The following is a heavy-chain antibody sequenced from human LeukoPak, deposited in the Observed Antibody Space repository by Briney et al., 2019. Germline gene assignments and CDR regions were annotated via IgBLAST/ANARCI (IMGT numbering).Heavy chain of an antibody. J-gene: IGHJ5*02. V-gene: IGHV4-39*07. D-gene: IGHD3-10*01. Sequence: SETLSLTCTVSGGSISSSSYYWGWIRQPPGKGLEWIGSIYYSGSTYYNPSLKSRVTISVDTSKNQFSLKLSSVTAADTAVYYCARDENLMVRGVITENWFDPWGQGTLVTVSS. CDR1: GGSISSSSYY. CDR3: ARDENLMVRGVITENWFDP. CDR2: IYYSGST.